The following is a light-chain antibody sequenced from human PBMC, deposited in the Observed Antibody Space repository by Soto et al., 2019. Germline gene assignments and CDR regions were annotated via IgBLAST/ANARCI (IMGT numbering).Light chain of an antibody. J-gene: IGKJ1*01. Sequence: MAHFGSTLSASVGSCVTITCRASRIXSSWSALCQQKPGKAPKVLXDDSASLESGVPSSLSGSGSGTEFTRTISSLHPDDCVNYYCQQYKMDPCTFGQGTMVDIK. V-gene: IGKV1-5*01. CDR2: DSA. CDR3: QQYKMDPCT. CDR1: RIXSSW.